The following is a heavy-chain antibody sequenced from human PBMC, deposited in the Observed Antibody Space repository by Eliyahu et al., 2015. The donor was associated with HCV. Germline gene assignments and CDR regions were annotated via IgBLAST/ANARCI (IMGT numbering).Heavy chain of an antibody. CDR2: IYYSGST. Sequence: QLQLQESGPGLVKPSETLSLTCTVSGGSISSSSYYWGWIRQPPGKGLEWIGSIYYSGSTYYNPSLKSRVTISVDTSKNQFSLKLSSVTAADTAVYYCARLSRLLERADYWGQGTLVTVSS. D-gene: IGHD6-25*01. CDR1: GGSISSSSYY. CDR3: ARLSRLLERADY. J-gene: IGHJ4*02. V-gene: IGHV4-39*01.